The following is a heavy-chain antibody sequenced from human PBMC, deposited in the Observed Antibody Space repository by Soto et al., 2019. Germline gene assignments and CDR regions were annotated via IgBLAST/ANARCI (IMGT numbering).Heavy chain of an antibody. CDR2: INPSGGST. Sequence: ASVKVSCKASGYTFTSYYMHWVRQAPGQGLERMGKINPSGGSTSYEKKNQGKITKTRDTSTRKVYMELSSLRSEDTAVYYCAREHDYYYYYGMDVWGQGTTVTVSS. J-gene: IGHJ6*02. CDR3: AREHDYYYYYGMDV. CDR1: GYTFTSYY. V-gene: IGHV1-46*01.